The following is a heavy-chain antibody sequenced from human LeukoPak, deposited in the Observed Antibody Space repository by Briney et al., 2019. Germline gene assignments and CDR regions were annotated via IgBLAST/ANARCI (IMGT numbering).Heavy chain of an antibody. D-gene: IGHD5-18*01. CDR1: GFTFSSYA. Sequence: PGGSLRLSCAASGFTFSSYAMHWVRQAPGKGLEWVAVISCDGSNKYYADSVKGRFTISRDNSKNTLYLQMNSLRAEDTAVYYCARDRYSYGNELPDYWGQGTLVTVSS. V-gene: IGHV3-30-3*01. CDR2: ISCDGSNK. J-gene: IGHJ4*02. CDR3: ARDRYSYGNELPDY.